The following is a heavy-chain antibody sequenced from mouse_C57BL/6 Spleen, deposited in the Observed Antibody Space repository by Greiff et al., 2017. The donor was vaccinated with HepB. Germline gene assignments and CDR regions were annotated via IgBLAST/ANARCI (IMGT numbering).Heavy chain of an antibody. CDR1: GYAFSSSW. V-gene: IGHV1-82*01. Sequence: QVQLQQSGPELVKPGASVKISCKASGYAFSSSWMNWVKQRPGKGLEWIGRIYPGDGDTNYNGKFKGKATLTADKSSSTAYMQLSSLTSEDSAVYFCAKLGLYYYAMDYWGQGTSFTVSS. CDR2: IYPGDGDT. D-gene: IGHD4-1*01. J-gene: IGHJ4*01. CDR3: AKLGLYYYAMDY.